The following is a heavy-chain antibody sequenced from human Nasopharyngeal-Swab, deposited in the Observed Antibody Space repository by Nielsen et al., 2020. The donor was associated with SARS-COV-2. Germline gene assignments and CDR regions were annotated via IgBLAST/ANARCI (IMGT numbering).Heavy chain of an antibody. V-gene: IGHV3-30*18. CDR2: ISYDGSNK. J-gene: IGHJ6*02. Sequence: WIRQPPGKGLECVAFISYDGSNKYYADSVKGRFTISRDNSKNTLYLQMNSLRAEDTAVYYCAKDQGGSSWYGGAYYYYGMDVWGQGTTVTVSS. CDR3: AKDQGGSSWYGGAYYYYGMDV. D-gene: IGHD6-13*01.